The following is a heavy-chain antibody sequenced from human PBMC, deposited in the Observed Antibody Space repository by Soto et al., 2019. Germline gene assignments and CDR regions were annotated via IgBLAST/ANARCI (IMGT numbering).Heavy chain of an antibody. CDR3: AREGLRPHDEDYLDY. Sequence: QVQLVESGGGVVQPGRSLRLSCTTSGFTFSSYGMHWVRQAPGKGLEWVALIWYDETNKYYGDSVKGRFTISRDNSKNTLYLQMNSLRIEDTAVYYCAREGLRPHDEDYLDYWGQGILVTVSS. J-gene: IGHJ4*02. D-gene: IGHD1-1*01. CDR1: GFTFSSYG. V-gene: IGHV3-33*01. CDR2: IWYDETNK.